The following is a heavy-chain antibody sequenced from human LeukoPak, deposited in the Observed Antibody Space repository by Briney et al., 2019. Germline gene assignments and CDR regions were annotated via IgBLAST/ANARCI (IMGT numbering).Heavy chain of an antibody. V-gene: IGHV3-7*01. CDR2: IRQDESEK. CDR1: GSTFSSYW. CDR3: ARDSGSAYYYGSGTYYYDAFDF. D-gene: IGHD3-10*01. J-gene: IGHJ3*01. Sequence: GGSLRLSCTVSGSTFSSYWMTWVRQAPGKGLEWVANIRQDESEKYYVDSVKGRFTISRDNAKNSLYLQMNSLRAEDTAVYYCARDSGSAYYYGSGTYYYDAFDFWGQGTTVTVSS.